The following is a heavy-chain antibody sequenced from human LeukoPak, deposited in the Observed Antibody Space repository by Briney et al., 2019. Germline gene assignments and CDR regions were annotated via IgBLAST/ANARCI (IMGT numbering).Heavy chain of an antibody. CDR3: ASGVIAARLFDY. J-gene: IGHJ4*02. CDR1: GGSFSGCD. V-gene: IGHV4-34*01. D-gene: IGHD6-6*01. CDR2: IYYSGST. Sequence: PSETLSLTCAVYGGSFSGCDWGWIRQPPGKGLEWIGSIYYSGSTYYNPSLKSRVTISVDTSKNQFSLKLSSVTAADTAVYYCASGVIAARLFDYWGQGTLVTVSS.